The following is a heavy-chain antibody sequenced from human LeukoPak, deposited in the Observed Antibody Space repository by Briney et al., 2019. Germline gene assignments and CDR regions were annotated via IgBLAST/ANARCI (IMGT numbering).Heavy chain of an antibody. CDR1: GSHFTSYW. J-gene: IGHJ4*02. V-gene: IGHV5-10-1*01. CDR3: ASTFSSSSEARY. CDR2: IDPSDSYT. Sequence: GGSVQMSGKGSGSHFTSYWMSGVRQMPGKGLEGMGRIDPSDSYTNYRPSCQGHVTISADKSISTAYLQWSSLKASDTAMYYCASTFSSSSEARYWGQGTLVTVSS. D-gene: IGHD6-6*01.